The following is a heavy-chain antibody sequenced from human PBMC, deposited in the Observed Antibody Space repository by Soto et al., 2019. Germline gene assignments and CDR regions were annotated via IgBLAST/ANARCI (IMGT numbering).Heavy chain of an antibody. CDR2: IYSGGST. Sequence: GGSLRLSCAASGFTVSSNYMSWVRQAPGKGLEWVSVIYSGGSTYYADSEKGRFTISRDNSKNTLYLQMNSLRAEDTAVYYCAREDGYRGGDAFDIWGQGTMVTVSS. J-gene: IGHJ3*02. CDR1: GFTVSSNY. CDR3: AREDGYRGGDAFDI. V-gene: IGHV3-66*01. D-gene: IGHD5-12*01.